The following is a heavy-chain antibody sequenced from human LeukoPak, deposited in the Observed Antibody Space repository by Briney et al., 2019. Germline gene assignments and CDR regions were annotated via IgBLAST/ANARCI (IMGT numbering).Heavy chain of an antibody. V-gene: IGHV3-33*08. CDR1: GITLSSFG. CDR3: AKSPTRTLNYFDS. CDR2: LWFGGPLI. Sequence: GGSLRLSCAASGITLSSFGMHWVRQAPGKGQEWVSVLWFGGPLIYYADSVKGRFTISKDSSRNTLYLQMENLRTEDTAVYYCAKSPTRTLNYFDSWGQGTLVIVSS. D-gene: IGHD3/OR15-3a*01. J-gene: IGHJ4*02.